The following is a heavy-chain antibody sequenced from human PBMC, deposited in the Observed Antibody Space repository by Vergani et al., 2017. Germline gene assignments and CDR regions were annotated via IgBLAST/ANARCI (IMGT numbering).Heavy chain of an antibody. CDR2: INHSGST. D-gene: IGHD3-3*01. J-gene: IGHJ6*03. CDR1: GGSFSGYY. V-gene: IGHV4-34*01. Sequence: QVQLQQWGAGLLKPSETLSLTCAVYGGSFSGYYWSWIRQPPGKGLEWIGEINHSGSTNYNPSLKSRVTISVDTSKNQFSLKLSSVTAADTAVYYCARESYYDFWSGSISGVYYYYYMDVWGKGTTVTVSS. CDR3: ARESYYDFWSGSISGVYYYYYMDV.